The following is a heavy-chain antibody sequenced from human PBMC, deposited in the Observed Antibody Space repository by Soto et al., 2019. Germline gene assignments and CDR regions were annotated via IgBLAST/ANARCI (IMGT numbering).Heavy chain of an antibody. CDR1: GFTFSSYA. Sequence: HPGGSLRLSCAASGFTFSSYAMHWVRQAPGKGLEWVAVISYDGSNKYYADSVKGRFTISRDNSKNTLYLQMNSLRAEDTAVYYCATDYYGSGSYYSDYWGQGTLVTVSS. D-gene: IGHD3-10*01. J-gene: IGHJ4*02. V-gene: IGHV3-30-3*01. CDR3: ATDYYGSGSYYSDY. CDR2: ISYDGSNK.